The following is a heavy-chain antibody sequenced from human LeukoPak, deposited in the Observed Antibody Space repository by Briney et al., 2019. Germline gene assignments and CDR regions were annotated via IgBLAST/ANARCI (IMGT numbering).Heavy chain of an antibody. Sequence: SVKVSCKASGGTFSSYAISWVRQAPGQGLEWMGRIIPILGIANYAQKFQGRVTITADKSTSTAYMELSSLRSEDTAVYYCARTTGIAAAAPLDYWGQGTLVTVSS. CDR2: IIPILGIA. D-gene: IGHD6-13*01. CDR1: GGTFSSYA. J-gene: IGHJ4*02. CDR3: ARTTGIAAAAPLDY. V-gene: IGHV1-69*04.